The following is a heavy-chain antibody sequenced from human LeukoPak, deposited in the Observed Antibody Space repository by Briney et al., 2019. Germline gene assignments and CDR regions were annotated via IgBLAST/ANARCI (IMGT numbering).Heavy chain of an antibody. J-gene: IGHJ4*02. CDR3: AKAVHSTFHLFDD. CDR1: GFTVSSNY. D-gene: IGHD2/OR15-2a*01. V-gene: IGHV3-23*01. CDR2: ISGSGDST. Sequence: GGSLRLSCAASGFTVSSNYMSWVRQAPGKGLEWVSGISGSGDSTDYADSVRGRFALSRDNSKNTLYLQMNSLRAEDTAVYYCAKAVHSTFHLFDDWGQGTLVTVSS.